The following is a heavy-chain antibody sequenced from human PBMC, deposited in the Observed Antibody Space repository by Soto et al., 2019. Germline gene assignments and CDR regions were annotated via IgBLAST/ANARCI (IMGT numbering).Heavy chain of an antibody. D-gene: IGHD6-19*01. J-gene: IGHJ6*02. Sequence: GGSLRLSCAASGLTFSSYWMHWVRQAPGKGLVWVSRINSDGSSTSYADSVKGRFTISRDNAKNTLYLQMNSLRAEDTAVYYCARTASIAVAGTDYYYYGMDVWGQGTTVTVSS. CDR3: ARTASIAVAGTDYYYYGMDV. CDR2: INSDGSST. V-gene: IGHV3-74*01. CDR1: GLTFSSYW.